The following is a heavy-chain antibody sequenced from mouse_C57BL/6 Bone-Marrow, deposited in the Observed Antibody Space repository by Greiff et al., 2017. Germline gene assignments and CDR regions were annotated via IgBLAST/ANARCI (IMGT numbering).Heavy chain of an antibody. Sequence: QVQLQQSGAELARPGASVKLSCKASGYTFTSYGISWVKQRTGQGLEWSGEIYPRSGNTYYNEKFKGKATLTADKSSSTAYMELRSLTSEDSAVYFCARLFAYWGQGTLVTVSA. J-gene: IGHJ3*01. CDR1: GYTFTSYG. CDR3: ARLFAY. V-gene: IGHV1-81*01. CDR2: IYPRSGNT.